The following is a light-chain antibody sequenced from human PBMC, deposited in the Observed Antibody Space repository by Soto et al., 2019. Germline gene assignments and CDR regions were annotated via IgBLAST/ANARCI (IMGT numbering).Light chain of an antibody. CDR1: SSDVGSYNL. V-gene: IGLV2-23*01. Sequence: QSALTQPASVSGSPGQSITISCTGTSSDVGSYNLVSWYQQHPGKAPKLMXXEGSXRXXXVXNXFXGSKSGNTASLTISGLQAXXEADYYCCSYAGSVVFGGGTKLTVL. CDR2: EGS. CDR3: CSYAGSVV. J-gene: IGLJ2*01.